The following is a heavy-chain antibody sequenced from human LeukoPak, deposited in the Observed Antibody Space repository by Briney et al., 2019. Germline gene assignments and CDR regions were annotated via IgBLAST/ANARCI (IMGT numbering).Heavy chain of an antibody. Sequence: SGTLSLTCTVSGGSISSYYWSWIRQPPGKGLEWIGYIYYSGSTNYNPSLKSRVTISVDTSKNQFSLKLSSVTAADTAVYYCARGDCSSTSCYWVYYFDYWGQGTLVTVSS. J-gene: IGHJ4*02. V-gene: IGHV4-59*01. D-gene: IGHD2-2*01. CDR2: IYYSGST. CDR1: GGSISSYY. CDR3: ARGDCSSTSCYWVYYFDY.